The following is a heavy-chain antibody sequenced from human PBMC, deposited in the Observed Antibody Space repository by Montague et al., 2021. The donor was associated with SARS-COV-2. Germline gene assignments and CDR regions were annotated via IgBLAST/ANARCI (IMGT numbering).Heavy chain of an antibody. V-gene: IGHV4-34*01. D-gene: IGHD3-10*01. J-gene: IGHJ4*02. Sequence: SETLSLTCAVYGGSFSGYYWNWIRQPPRKGLEWIGEINHSGSTNYNPSLKSRVTMSVDTPQNQFSLKLSSVTAADTAVYYCARGARQGYGFRLGSFDSWGQGTLVTVSS. CDR3: ARGARQGYGFRLGSFDS. CDR2: INHSGST. CDR1: GGSFSGYY.